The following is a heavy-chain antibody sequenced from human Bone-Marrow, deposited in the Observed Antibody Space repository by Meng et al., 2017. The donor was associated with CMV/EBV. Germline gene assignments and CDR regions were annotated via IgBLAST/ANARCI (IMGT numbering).Heavy chain of an antibody. V-gene: IGHV3-74*01. Sequence: GESLKISCAASGFTFSSYWMHWVRQVPGKGLVWVSRIKSDGSSAHYADSVKGRFTISRDNAKNTLDLQMNSLRVENTAVYYCVSELARGYWGRGTMVTVSS. D-gene: IGHD1-1*01. CDR3: VSELARGY. CDR1: GFTFSSYW. J-gene: IGHJ4*02. CDR2: IKSDGSSA.